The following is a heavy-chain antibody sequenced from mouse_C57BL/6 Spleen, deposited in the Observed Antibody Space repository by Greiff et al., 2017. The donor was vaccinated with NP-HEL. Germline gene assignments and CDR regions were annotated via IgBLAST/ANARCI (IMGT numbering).Heavy chain of an antibody. D-gene: IGHD1-1*01. CDR1: GYTFTGYW. Sequence: QVQLQQSGAELMKPGASVKLSCKATGYTFTGYWIEWVKQRPGHGLEWIGEILPGSGSTNYNEKFKGKATFTADTSSNTAYMQLSSLTTEDSAIYYCARDFIGITTVVATPAYWGQGTLVTVSA. V-gene: IGHV1-9*01. CDR3: ARDFIGITTVVATPAY. J-gene: IGHJ3*01. CDR2: ILPGSGST.